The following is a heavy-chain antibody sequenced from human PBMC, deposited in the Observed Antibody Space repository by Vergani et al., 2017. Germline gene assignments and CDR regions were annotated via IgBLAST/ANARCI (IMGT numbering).Heavy chain of an antibody. V-gene: IGHV3-23*01. Sequence: EVQLLESGGGLVQPGGSLRLSCAASGFTFSSYAMSWVRQAPGKGLEWVSAISGSGGSTYYADSVKGRFTISRDNSKNTLYLQMNSLRAEDAAVYYCAKSVEGFDAFDIWGQGTMVTVSS. CDR3: AKSVEGFDAFDI. J-gene: IGHJ3*02. CDR1: GFTFSSYA. CDR2: ISGSGGST.